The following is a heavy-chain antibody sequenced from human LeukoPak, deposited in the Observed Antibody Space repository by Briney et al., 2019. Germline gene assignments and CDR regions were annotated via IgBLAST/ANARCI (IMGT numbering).Heavy chain of an antibody. V-gene: IGHV4-4*07. CDR2: IDASGNT. D-gene: IGHD2-15*01. CDR3: AREGCSGGVCYFDY. J-gene: IGHJ4*02. Sequence: SETLSLTCTVFGGSISYYYWTWIRQPAGKGLEWIGRIDASGNTKYTPPLRSRVTLSIDTSGRQFSLKRSSVTAADTAVYFCAREGCSGGVCYFDYWGRGTLVTVSS. CDR1: GGSISYYY.